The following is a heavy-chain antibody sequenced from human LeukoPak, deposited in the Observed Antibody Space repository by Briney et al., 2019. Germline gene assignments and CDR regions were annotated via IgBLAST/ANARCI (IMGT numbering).Heavy chain of an antibody. CDR3: ARARSRHFDS. CDR2: ISSSRSSI. J-gene: IGHJ4*02. V-gene: IGHV3-48*02. D-gene: IGHD6-13*01. CDR1: GFTFTSYS. Sequence: GGSLRLSCAASGFTFTSYSMNWVRQAPGKGLEWVSYISSSRSSIYYADSVKGRFTVSRDNAKNSLFLQMNSLRDEDTAVYYCARARSRHFDSWGQGTLVTVSS.